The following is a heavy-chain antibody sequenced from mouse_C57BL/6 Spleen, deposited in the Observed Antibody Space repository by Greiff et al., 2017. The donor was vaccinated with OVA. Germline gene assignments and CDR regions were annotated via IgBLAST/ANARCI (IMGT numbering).Heavy chain of an antibody. V-gene: IGHV1-69*01. CDR3: ARVGIKGAVFDY. CDR1: GYTFTSYW. D-gene: IGHD1-1*01. J-gene: IGHJ2*01. CDR2: IDPSDSYT. Sequence: QVQLQQPGAELVMPGASVKLSCKASGYTFTSYWMHWVKQRPGQGLEWIGEIDPSDSYTNYNQKFKGKSTLTVDKSSSTAYMQLSSLTSEDSAVYYCARVGIKGAVFDYWGQGTTLTVSS.